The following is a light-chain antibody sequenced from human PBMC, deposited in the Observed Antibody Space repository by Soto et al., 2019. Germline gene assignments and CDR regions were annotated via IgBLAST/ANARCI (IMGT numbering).Light chain of an antibody. V-gene: IGKV3-11*01. CDR3: QVRSNWPTWT. Sequence: EIVLTQSPATFSLSPGDRATLSCRASQSFSNFLAWYQQKPGQAPRLLIYDASNRATGIPARFSGGGSGTDFTLTISSLEPEDFAVYYCQVRSNWPTWTFGQGTKVDIK. CDR2: DAS. J-gene: IGKJ1*01. CDR1: QSFSNF.